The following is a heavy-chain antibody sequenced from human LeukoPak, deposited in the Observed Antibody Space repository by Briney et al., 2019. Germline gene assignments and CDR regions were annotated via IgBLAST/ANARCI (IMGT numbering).Heavy chain of an antibody. D-gene: IGHD3-22*01. CDR2: ISGSGGST. Sequence: PGGSLRLSCAASGFTFSSYAMSWVRQAPGKGLEWVSAISGSGGSTYYADSVKGRFTISRDNSKNTLYLQMGSLRAKDMAVYYCARSGQDYDSSGYYYPYWGQGTLVTVSS. V-gene: IGHV3-23*01. CDR3: ARSGQDYDSSGYYYPY. CDR1: GFTFSSYA. J-gene: IGHJ4*02.